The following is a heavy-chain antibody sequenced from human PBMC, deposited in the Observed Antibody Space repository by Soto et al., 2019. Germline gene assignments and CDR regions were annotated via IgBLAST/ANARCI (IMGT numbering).Heavy chain of an antibody. Sequence: ASVKVSCKASGYTFTGYYMHWVRQTPGQGLEWMGWINPNSGGTNYAQKFQGWVTMTRDTSISTAYMELSRLRSDDTAVYYCAREASYDSSGYYSWSPPGSYGMDVWGQGTTVTVSS. D-gene: IGHD3-22*01. CDR3: AREASYDSSGYYSWSPPGSYGMDV. V-gene: IGHV1-2*04. CDR1: GYTFTGYY. J-gene: IGHJ6*02. CDR2: INPNSGGT.